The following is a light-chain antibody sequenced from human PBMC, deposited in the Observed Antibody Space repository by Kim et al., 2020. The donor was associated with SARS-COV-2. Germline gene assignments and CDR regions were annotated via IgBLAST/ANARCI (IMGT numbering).Light chain of an antibody. CDR2: YDR. J-gene: IGLJ3*02. Sequence: AQGKTARITCGGNNIGSKSVHWYQQKPGQAPVLVIHYDRDRPSGIPERFSGSNSGNTATLTISRVEAGDEADYYWQVWDSSSDHRVFGGGTQLTVL. V-gene: IGLV3-21*04. CDR1: NIGSKS. CDR3: QVWDSSSDHRV.